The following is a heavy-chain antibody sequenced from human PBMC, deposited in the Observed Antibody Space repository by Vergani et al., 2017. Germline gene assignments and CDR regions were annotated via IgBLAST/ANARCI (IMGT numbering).Heavy chain of an antibody. CDR1: GGTFSSYA. CDR3: ARMGNNRNDPDYYYYMDV. CDR2: IIPIFGTA. Sequence: QVQLVQSGAEVKKPGSSVKVSCKASGGTFSSYAISWVRQAPGQGLEWMGGIIPIFGTANYAQKFQGRVPITADESTSTGYMELSSLRSEDTAVYYCARMGNNRNDPDYYYYMDVWGKGTTVTVSS. V-gene: IGHV1-69*12. J-gene: IGHJ6*03. D-gene: IGHD1-20*01.